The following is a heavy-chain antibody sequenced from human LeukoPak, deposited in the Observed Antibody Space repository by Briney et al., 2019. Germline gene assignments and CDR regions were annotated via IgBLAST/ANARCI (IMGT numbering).Heavy chain of an antibody. D-gene: IGHD2-2*01. CDR2: ISSGGTTI. Sequence: GGSLRLSCTVSGFTFRVFGMNWGRQAPRKGLEWLSHISSGGTTIYYADSVKGRFTVSRDNVENSLFLQMNSLRVDDTAVYYCVRDFEVPAAAPDYYYFYYMDVWGTGTTVTVSS. V-gene: IGHV3-11*04. CDR1: GFTFRVFG. J-gene: IGHJ6*03. CDR3: VRDFEVPAAAPDYYYFYYMDV.